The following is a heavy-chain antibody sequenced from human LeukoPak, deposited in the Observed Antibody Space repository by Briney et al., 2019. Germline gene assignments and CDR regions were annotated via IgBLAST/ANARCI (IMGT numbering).Heavy chain of an antibody. CDR2: ISGSGGST. Sequence: GGCLRLSCAASGFTFRSYAMSWVRQAPGKRLEWVSAISGSGGSTYYTDSVKGRFTISRDNSKNTLYLQMNSLRAEDTAVYYCAKDSLHCSGGSCYPRRSYNWFDPWGQGTLVTVSS. J-gene: IGHJ5*02. V-gene: IGHV3-23*01. D-gene: IGHD2-15*01. CDR1: GFTFRSYA. CDR3: AKDSLHCSGGSCYPRRSYNWFDP.